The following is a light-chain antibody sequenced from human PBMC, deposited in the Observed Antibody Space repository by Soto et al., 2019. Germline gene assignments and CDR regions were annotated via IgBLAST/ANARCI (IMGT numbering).Light chain of an antibody. CDR1: QSVSSSY. CDR2: GAS. CDR3: QQYNKWPRT. V-gene: IGKV3-15*01. Sequence: EIVLTQSPATLSLSPGERATLSCRASQSVSSSYLAWYQQKPGQAPRLLIYGASTTATGIPARFSGSGSGTEFTLTISSLQSEDFAVYNCQQYNKWPRTFGQGTKV. J-gene: IGKJ2*01.